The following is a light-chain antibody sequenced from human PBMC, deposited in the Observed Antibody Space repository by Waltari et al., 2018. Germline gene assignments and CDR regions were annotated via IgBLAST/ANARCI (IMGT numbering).Light chain of an antibody. Sequence: EIVLTQSPGTLSLSPGERAALSCRASQSVGRTLAWYQQKPGQAPRLLIYGASNRATGIPDRFSGSGSGTDFSLTISGLEPEDFAVYYCQHYVRLPATFGQGTKVEI. J-gene: IGKJ1*01. CDR1: QSVGRT. CDR2: GAS. V-gene: IGKV3-20*01. CDR3: QHYVRLPAT.